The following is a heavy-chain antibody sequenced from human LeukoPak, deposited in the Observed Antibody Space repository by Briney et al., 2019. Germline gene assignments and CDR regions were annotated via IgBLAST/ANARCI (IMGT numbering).Heavy chain of an antibody. CDR3: SKDPLAVLFLFDP. D-gene: IGHD2-21*01. CDR1: GFTFSSYA. CDR2: ISGSGGST. J-gene: IGHJ5*02. V-gene: IGHV3-23*01. Sequence: GGSLRLSCAASGFTFSSYAMSWVRQAPGKGMEWVSAISGSGGSTYYADSVKGRFTISRDNSKNTLYLQMNSLRAEDTAVYYFSKDPLAVLFLFDPWGQGTLVNVSS.